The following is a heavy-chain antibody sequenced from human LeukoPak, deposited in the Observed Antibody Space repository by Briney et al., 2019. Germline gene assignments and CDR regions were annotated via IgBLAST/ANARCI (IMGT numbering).Heavy chain of an antibody. V-gene: IGHV4-61*02. D-gene: IGHD6-6*01. CDR3: ARGASSSSAIGYYYYYMDA. CDR2: MYTSGST. Sequence: PSETLSLTCTVSSGSISSGSYYWSWIRQPAGKGLEWIGRMYTSGSTNYNPSLKSRVTISVDTSKNQFSLKLSSVTAADTAVYYCARGASSSSAIGYYYYYMDAWGKGTTVTVSS. J-gene: IGHJ6*03. CDR1: SGSISSGSYY.